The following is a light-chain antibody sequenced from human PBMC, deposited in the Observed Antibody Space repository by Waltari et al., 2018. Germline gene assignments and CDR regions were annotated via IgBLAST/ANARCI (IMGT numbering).Light chain of an antibody. CDR3: ASRDSSGNHAV. J-gene: IGLJ2*01. V-gene: IGLV3-19*01. Sequence: SSELTQDPAVSVALGQAVRITCHGDSLITYYASWYQQKPGQAPVLVIYGKSNRPSGLPDRFSGSSSGNTASLTISGSQAEDEADYYCASRDSSGNHAVFGGGTKLTVL. CDR1: SLITYY. CDR2: GKS.